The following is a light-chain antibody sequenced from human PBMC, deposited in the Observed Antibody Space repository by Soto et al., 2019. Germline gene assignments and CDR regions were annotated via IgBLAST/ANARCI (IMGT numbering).Light chain of an antibody. CDR3: QQYFSTPRT. Sequence: DIVMTQSPDSLAVALGERATINCKSSQSVLYSSNNKDYLAWYHQKPGQPPKLLIYWASTRDSGVPDRFSGCGYGTDFTLTISSLQAEDVAVYYCQQYFSTPRTFGQGTKVEIK. CDR1: QSVLYSSNNKDY. CDR2: WAS. V-gene: IGKV4-1*01. J-gene: IGKJ1*01.